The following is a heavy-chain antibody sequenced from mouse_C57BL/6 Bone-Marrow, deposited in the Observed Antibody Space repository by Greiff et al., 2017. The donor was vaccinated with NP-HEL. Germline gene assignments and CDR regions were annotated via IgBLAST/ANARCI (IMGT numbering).Heavy chain of an antibody. Sequence: QVQLQQSGAELVKPGASVKMSCKASGYTFTTYPIEWVKQNHGKSLEWIGNFHPYNDDTEYNEKFKNKATLTAEKSSSTVYLELSRLTSDDSSVFDCARGGNYWYYFDYWGQGTTLTVSS. CDR3: ARGGNYWYYFDY. V-gene: IGHV1-47*01. CDR1: GYTFTTYP. D-gene: IGHD2-1*01. J-gene: IGHJ2*01. CDR2: FHPYNDDT.